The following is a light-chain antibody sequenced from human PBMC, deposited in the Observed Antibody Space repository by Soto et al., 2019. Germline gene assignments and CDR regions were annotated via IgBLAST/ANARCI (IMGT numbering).Light chain of an antibody. CDR1: QSVSRN. CDR2: GAS. Sequence: EIVMTQSPATLSVSPGERATLSCRASQSVSRNLAWYQQKPGQAPRLLIYGASTRATGIPARFSGSGSGTKFTLTISSLQSEDFAVYYCQHYHNWPPWTFGQGTKVEVK. J-gene: IGKJ1*01. CDR3: QHYHNWPPWT. V-gene: IGKV3-15*01.